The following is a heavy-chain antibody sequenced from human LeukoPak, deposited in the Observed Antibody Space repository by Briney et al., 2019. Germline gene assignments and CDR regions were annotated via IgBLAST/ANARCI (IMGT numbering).Heavy chain of an antibody. D-gene: IGHD3-22*01. J-gene: IGHJ5*02. Sequence: PGGSLRLSCAASGFTFSSYSMNWVRQAPGKGLEWVSYISSTSSTIYYADSVKGRFTISRDNAKNSLYLQMNSLRAEDTAVYYCAREDLSSGSNWFDPWGQGTLVTVSS. V-gene: IGHV3-48*04. CDR2: ISSTSSTI. CDR3: AREDLSSGSNWFDP. CDR1: GFTFSSYS.